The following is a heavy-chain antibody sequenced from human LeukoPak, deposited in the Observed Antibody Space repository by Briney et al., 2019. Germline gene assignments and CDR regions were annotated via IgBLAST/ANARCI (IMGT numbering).Heavy chain of an antibody. Sequence: SETLSLTCNVSGGSISSHHWSWIRQPAGKGLEWIGRIYRGGSTNYNPTLKSRVTMSRDTSKNQISLKLTSVTAADTAVYYCARDLTSGFHYYMDVWGQGTTVAVSS. V-gene: IGHV4-4*07. CDR1: GGSISSHH. J-gene: IGHJ6*03. CDR3: ARDLTSGFHYYMDV. CDR2: IYRGGST.